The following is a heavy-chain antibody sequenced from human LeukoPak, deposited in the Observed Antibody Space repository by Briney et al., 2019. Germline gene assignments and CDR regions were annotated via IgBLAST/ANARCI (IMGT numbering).Heavy chain of an antibody. Sequence: SETLSLTCTVSGGSISSGSYYWSWIRQPAGKGLEWIGRIYTSGSTNYNPSLKSRVTISVDTSKNQFSLKLSSVTAADTAVYYCARDISGYDPGLEYYYYMDVWGKGTTVTISS. CDR3: ARDISGYDPGLEYYYYMDV. V-gene: IGHV4-61*02. CDR1: GGSISSGSYY. CDR2: IYTSGST. D-gene: IGHD5-12*01. J-gene: IGHJ6*03.